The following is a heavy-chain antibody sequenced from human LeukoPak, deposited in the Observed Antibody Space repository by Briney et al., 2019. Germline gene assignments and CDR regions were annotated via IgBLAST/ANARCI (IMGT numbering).Heavy chain of an antibody. J-gene: IGHJ4*02. D-gene: IGHD2-21*02. CDR3: ARPSYCGGDCYYYFDY. V-gene: IGHV3-7*01. CDR1: GFTFSSYW. CDR2: IKQDGSAK. Sequence: GGSLRLSCAASGFTFSSYWMSWVRQAPGKGLEWVASIKQDGSAKYYVDSVKGRFTISRDNAKKSLYLQMNSLRAEDTAVYYCARPSYCGGDCYYYFDYWGQGTLVTVSS.